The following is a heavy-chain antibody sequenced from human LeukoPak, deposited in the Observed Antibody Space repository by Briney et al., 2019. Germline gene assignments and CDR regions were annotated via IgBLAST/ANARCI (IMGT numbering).Heavy chain of an antibody. Sequence: SQTLSLTSTLAARSISSSSDYWGWIREPPGNGREGTGSTYYSGSTYYNPSLKSRVTISVDTSKTQFSLKRSSVTAADTAVYYCARLGAIRYSYYGMDVWGQGTTVTVSS. J-gene: IGHJ6*02. CDR1: ARSISSSSDY. D-gene: IGHD1-26*01. V-gene: IGHV4-39*01. CDR3: ARLGAIRYSYYGMDV. CDR2: TYYSGST.